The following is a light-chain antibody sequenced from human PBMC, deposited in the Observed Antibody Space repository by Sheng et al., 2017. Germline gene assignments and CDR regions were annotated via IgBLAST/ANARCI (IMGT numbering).Light chain of an antibody. J-gene: IGKJ3*01. CDR2: DIS. CDR1: QYISAY. V-gene: IGKV3-11*01. CDR3: QQRSKWPVT. Sequence: EIVLAQSPGTLSLSPGERATLSCRASQYISAYLAWYQQKPGQSPRLLIYDISNRATGIPARFSGSGSGTDFTLTISSLEPEDFAVYYCQQRSKWPVTFGPGTKVDIK.